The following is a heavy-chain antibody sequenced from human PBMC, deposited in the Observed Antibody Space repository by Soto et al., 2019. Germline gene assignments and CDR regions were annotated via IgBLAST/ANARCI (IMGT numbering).Heavy chain of an antibody. J-gene: IGHJ2*01. V-gene: IGHV4-30-4*01. CDR2: IYYSGST. CDR1: GDSISSGDYY. Sequence: QVQLQESGPGLVKPSQTLSLTCTVSGDSISSGDYYWTWIRQPPGKGPEWIGYIYYSGSTYYNPSLKSRLIRSVDTSNNQFSLNLNSVTAADTAVYYCARGRGVVWYFDLWGRGTLVTVSS. CDR3: ARGRGVVWYFDL.